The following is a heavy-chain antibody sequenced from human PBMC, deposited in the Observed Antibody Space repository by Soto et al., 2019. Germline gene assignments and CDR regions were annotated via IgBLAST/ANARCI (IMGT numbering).Heavy chain of an antibody. CDR2: ISGSGAST. V-gene: IGHV3-23*01. CDR3: AKRGSGSQFDY. CDR1: GFTFSSYA. D-gene: IGHD1-26*01. J-gene: IGHJ4*02. Sequence: GGSLRLSCAASGFTFSSYAMTWVRQAPGKGLEWVSGISGSGASTSYADSVKGRFTISRDNSKNTLYLQMNSLRAEDTAVYYCAKRGSGSQFDYWGQGTLVTVSS.